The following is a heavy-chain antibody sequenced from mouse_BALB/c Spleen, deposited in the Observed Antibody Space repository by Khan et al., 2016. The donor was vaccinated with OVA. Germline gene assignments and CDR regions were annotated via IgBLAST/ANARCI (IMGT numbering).Heavy chain of an antibody. CDR3: ARDYWFAY. Sequence: ELVESGGGLVQPGGSLKLSCAASGFTFSNYAMSWVRQTPEKRLEWVASISSGGSTYYPDSVKGRFTISRDNARNILYLQMSSLRSEDTAMYYCARDYWFAYWGQGTLVTVSA. V-gene: IGHV5-6-5*01. J-gene: IGHJ3*01. CDR2: ISSGGST. CDR1: GFTFSNYA.